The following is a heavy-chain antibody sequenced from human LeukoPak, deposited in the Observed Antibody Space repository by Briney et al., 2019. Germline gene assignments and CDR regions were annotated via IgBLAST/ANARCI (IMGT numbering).Heavy chain of an antibody. CDR2: INIDGSST. CDR1: GFTFSSYW. CDR3: ARAQPRFFYGSGSYSYIDY. Sequence: PGGSLRLSCAASGFTFSSYWMHWVRQAPGKGLVWVSRINIDGSSTSYADSVKGRFTISRDNAKNTLYLQMNSLRAEDTAVYYCARAQPRFFYGSGSYSYIDYWGQGTLVTVSS. D-gene: IGHD3-10*01. V-gene: IGHV3-74*01. J-gene: IGHJ4*02.